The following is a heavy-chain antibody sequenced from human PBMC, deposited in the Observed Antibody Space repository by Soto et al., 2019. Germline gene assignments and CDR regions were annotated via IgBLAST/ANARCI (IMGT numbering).Heavy chain of an antibody. CDR1: GGSVSSGSYY. CDR2: IYYSGST. J-gene: IGHJ6*02. CDR3: ARGIEGWYQGRYYYGMDV. D-gene: IGHD6-19*01. Sequence: QVQLQESGPGLVKPSETLSLTCTVSGGSVSSGSYYWSWIRQPPGKGLEWIGYIYYSGSTNYNPSLKRRVTLSVDTSKIQFSLKLSSVTAADTAVYYCARGIEGWYQGRYYYGMDVWGQGTTVTVSS. V-gene: IGHV4-61*01.